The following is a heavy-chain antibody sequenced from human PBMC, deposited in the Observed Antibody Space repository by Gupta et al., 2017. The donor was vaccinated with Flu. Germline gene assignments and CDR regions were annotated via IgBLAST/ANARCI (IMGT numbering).Heavy chain of an antibody. V-gene: IGHV1-2*06. CDR2: INPNSGGT. J-gene: IGHJ4*02. CDR1: TFTGYY. Sequence: TFTGYYMHWVRQAPGQGLEWMGRINPNSGGTNYAQKFQGRVTMTRDTSISTAYMELSRLRSDDTAVYYCARSYDSSGSLDYWGQGTLVTVSS. D-gene: IGHD3-22*01. CDR3: ARSYDSSGSLDY.